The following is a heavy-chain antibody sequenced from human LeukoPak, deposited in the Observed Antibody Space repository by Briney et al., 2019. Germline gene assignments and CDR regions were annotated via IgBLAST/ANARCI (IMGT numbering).Heavy chain of an antibody. CDR1: GFTFRSYT. CDR2: ISSSSSSI. CDR3: ARDRIVGATPYDY. V-gene: IGHV3-21*01. Sequence: GGSLRLSCAASGFTFRSYTMNWVRQAPGKGLEWVSCISSSSSSIYYADSVKGRFTISRDDGKNSLYLQMNSLRAEDTAVYYCARDRIVGATPYDYWGQGSLVTVSS. D-gene: IGHD1-26*01. J-gene: IGHJ4*02.